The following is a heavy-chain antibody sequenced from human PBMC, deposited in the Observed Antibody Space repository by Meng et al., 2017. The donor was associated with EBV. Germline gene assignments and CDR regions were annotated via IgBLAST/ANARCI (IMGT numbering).Heavy chain of an antibody. J-gene: IGHJ4*02. CDR2: ISADNGNT. Sequence: QVHLFPLGAEAKKPGDSGKFSCKASGYTCTSYGISWVRQAPGQGREWMGWISADNGNTNYAQKLQGRVTMTTDTSTITAYMELRSLRSDDTAVYYCARGLDYFDYWGQGTLVTVSS. CDR1: GYTCTSYG. V-gene: IGHV1-18*01. CDR3: ARGLDYFDY.